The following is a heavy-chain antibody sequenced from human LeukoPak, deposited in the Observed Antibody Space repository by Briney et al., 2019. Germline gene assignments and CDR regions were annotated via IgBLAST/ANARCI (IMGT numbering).Heavy chain of an antibody. V-gene: IGHV4-4*07. CDR3: ARGASSYYDSSDYFDY. J-gene: IGHJ4*02. Sequence: SETLSLTCTVSGGSFSIYYWSWIRQPAGKGLEWIGRIYTSGSTNYIPSLKSRVTMSVDTSKNRFSLNLSSVTAADTAVYYCARGASSYYDSSDYFDYWGQGTLVTVSS. CDR1: GGSFSIYY. CDR2: IYTSGST. D-gene: IGHD3-22*01.